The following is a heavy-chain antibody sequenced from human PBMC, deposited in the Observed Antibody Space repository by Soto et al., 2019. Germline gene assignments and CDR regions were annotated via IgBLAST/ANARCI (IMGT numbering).Heavy chain of an antibody. CDR2: IIPIFGTA. Sequence: SAEVSFKASGGTFISYAISWVRQAPGQGLEWMGGIIPIFGTANYAQKFQGRVTITADESTSTAYMELSSLRSEDTAVYYCARGGKYSSSYVAYYYYYGMDVWGQGTTVTVSS. D-gene: IGHD6-6*01. CDR1: GGTFISYA. CDR3: ARGGKYSSSYVAYYYYYGMDV. J-gene: IGHJ6*02. V-gene: IGHV1-69*13.